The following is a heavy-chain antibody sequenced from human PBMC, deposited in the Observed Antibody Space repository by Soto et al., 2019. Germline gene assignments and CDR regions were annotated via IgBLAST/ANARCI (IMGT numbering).Heavy chain of an antibody. CDR2: INHSGST. J-gene: IGHJ6*02. CDR3: ASEVSSTDGMDV. D-gene: IGHD2-15*01. CDR1: GGSFSGYY. Sequence: SETLSLTCAVYGGSFSGYYWSWIRQPPGKGLEWIGEINHSGSTNYNPSLKSRVTISVDTSKSQFSLKLRSVTAADTATYYCASEVSSTDGMDVWGQGTTVTVSS. V-gene: IGHV4-34*01.